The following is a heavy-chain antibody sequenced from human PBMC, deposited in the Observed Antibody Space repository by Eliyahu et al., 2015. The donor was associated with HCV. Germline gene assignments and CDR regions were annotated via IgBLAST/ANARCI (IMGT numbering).Heavy chain of an antibody. J-gene: IGHJ3*02. CDR2: ISSSSSTI. CDR3: ARESGTSPVDAFDI. Sequence: EVQLVESGGGLVQPGGSLRLSCAASGFTFXSYSMNWVRQAPGKGLEGVSYISSSSSTIYYADSVKGRFTISRDNAKNSLYLQMNSLRAEDTAVYYCARESGTSPVDAFDIWGQGTMVTVSS. CDR1: GFTFXSYS. D-gene: IGHD2-2*01. V-gene: IGHV3-48*01.